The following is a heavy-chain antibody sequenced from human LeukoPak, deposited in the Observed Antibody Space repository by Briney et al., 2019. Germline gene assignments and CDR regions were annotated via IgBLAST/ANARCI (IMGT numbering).Heavy chain of an antibody. J-gene: IGHJ6*02. Sequence: GRSLRLSCAASGFTFSSYGMHWVRQAPGKGLEWVAVISYDGSNKYYADSVKGRFTISRDNSKNTLYLQMNSLRAEDTAIYYCARGPTMYGMDVWGQGTTVTVSS. CDR2: ISYDGSNK. V-gene: IGHV3-30*03. CDR1: GFTFSSYG. CDR3: ARGPTMYGMDV.